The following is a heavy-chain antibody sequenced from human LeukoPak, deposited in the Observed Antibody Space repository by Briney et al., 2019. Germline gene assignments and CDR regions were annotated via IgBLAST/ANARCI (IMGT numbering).Heavy chain of an antibody. V-gene: IGHV4-59*08. CDR3: ARHKTTVDAFDI. Sequence: SETLSLTCTVSGGSISSYYWSWIRQPPGKGLEWIVHIYYGGSTNYNPSLKSRVTISVDTSKIQCSLNLSSVTAADTAVYYCARHKTTVDAFDIWGQGTMVTVSS. J-gene: IGHJ3*02. D-gene: IGHD4-17*01. CDR2: IYYGGST. CDR1: GGSISSYY.